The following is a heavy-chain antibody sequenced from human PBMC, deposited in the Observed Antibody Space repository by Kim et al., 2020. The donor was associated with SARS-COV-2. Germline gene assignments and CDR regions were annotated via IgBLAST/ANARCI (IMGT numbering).Heavy chain of an antibody. CDR3: ARQIWFEDPTYWYFDL. D-gene: IGHD3-10*01. V-gene: IGHV4-34*13. Sequence: SLKSRITISIDTSKNQCSLKLTSVTAADTAVYYCARQIWFEDPTYWYFDLWGRGTLVTVSS. J-gene: IGHJ2*01.